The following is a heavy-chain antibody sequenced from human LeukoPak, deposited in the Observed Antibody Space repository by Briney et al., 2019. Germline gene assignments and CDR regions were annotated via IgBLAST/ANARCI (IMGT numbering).Heavy chain of an antibody. V-gene: IGHV1-69*01. D-gene: IGHD6-13*01. CDR3: AREGPSGVSRGSSWFY. Sequence: APGQGLEWMGGIIPIFGTANYAQKFQGRVTITADESTSTAYMELSSLRSEDTAVYYCAREGPSGVSRGSSWFYWGQGTLVTVSS. J-gene: IGHJ4*02. CDR2: IIPIFGTA.